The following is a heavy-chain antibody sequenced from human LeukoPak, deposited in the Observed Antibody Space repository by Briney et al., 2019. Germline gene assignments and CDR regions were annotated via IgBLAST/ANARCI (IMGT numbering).Heavy chain of an antibody. V-gene: IGHV1-2*02. D-gene: IGHD2-2*01. Sequence: ASVKVSCKASGYTFTGYYMYWVRQAPGQGLEWMGWINPDSGGTNYAQKFQGRVTMTRDTSISTAYMELSRPRSDDTAVYYCARDKDCSSTSCDLAVWGQGTTVTVSS. J-gene: IGHJ6*02. CDR1: GYTFTGYY. CDR2: INPDSGGT. CDR3: ARDKDCSSTSCDLAV.